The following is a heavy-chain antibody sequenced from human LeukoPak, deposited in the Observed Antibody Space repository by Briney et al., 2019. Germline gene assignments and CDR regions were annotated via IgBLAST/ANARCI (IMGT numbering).Heavy chain of an antibody. V-gene: IGHV4-4*07. CDR3: ARPRDLGDHIFDY. J-gene: IGHJ4*02. D-gene: IGHD3-16*01. CDR2: IYTCGST. CDR1: GGSISSYY. Sequence: SETLSLTCTVSGGSISSYYWSWIRQPAAKGLEWIGRIYTCGSTDYNPSLKSRVTMSVDTSKNQFSLKLTSVTAADTAVSYCARPRDLGDHIFDYWGQGTLVTVSS.